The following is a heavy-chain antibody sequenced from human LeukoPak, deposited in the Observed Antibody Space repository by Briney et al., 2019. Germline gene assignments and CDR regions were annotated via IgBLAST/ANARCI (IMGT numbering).Heavy chain of an antibody. J-gene: IGHJ2*01. CDR1: GFTFSSYA. D-gene: IGHD3-22*01. CDR2: INHSGST. V-gene: IGHV4-34*01. Sequence: GSLRLSCAASGFTFSSYAMSWVRQPPGKGLEWIGEINHSGSTNYNPSLKSRVTISVDTSKNQFSLKLSSVTAADTAVYYCARKSYYYDSSGYYGPWYFDLWGRGTLVTVSS. CDR3: ARKSYYYDSSGYYGPWYFDL.